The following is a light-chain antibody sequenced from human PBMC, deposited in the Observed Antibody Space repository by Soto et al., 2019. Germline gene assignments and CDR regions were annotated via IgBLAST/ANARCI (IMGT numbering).Light chain of an antibody. V-gene: IGLV1-40*01. CDR1: SSNIGAGYD. CDR2: GGS. CDR3: QSYDRSLNGTV. J-gene: IGLJ1*01. Sequence: QSVLTQPPSVSGAPGQRVTISCTGSSSNIGAGYDVHWYQHQPGTAPKLLIYGGSSRPSGVPDRFSGSKSGTSASLAITGLQAEDEADYYCQSYDRSLNGTVFGTGTKVTVL.